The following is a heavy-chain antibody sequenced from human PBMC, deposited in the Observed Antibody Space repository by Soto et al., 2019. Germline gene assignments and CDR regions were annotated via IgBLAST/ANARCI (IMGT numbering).Heavy chain of an antibody. CDR1: GYTFSNSG. V-gene: IGHV1-18*01. CDR3: ARAPGGPGIAEY. D-gene: IGHD6-13*01. CDR2: INSDNGNT. J-gene: IGHJ4*02. Sequence: ASVKVSCKASGYTFSNSGISWVRQAPGQGLEWLGWINSDNGNTNYAQHLQGRVTLTTDTSTSTAYMDLRSLRSEDTAVYYCARAPGGPGIAEYWGQGTLVTVSS.